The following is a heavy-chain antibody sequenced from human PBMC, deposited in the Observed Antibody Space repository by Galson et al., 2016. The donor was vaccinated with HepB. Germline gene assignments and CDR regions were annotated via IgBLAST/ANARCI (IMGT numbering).Heavy chain of an antibody. CDR1: GGSISSSGYY. D-gene: IGHD7-27*01. Sequence: ETLSLTCTVSGGSISSSGYYRGWIRQPPGKGLQWIGEIYRSGSTDYNPSLKSRVTISVDKSKNQFSLNLISVTAADTAVYYCATRPWGGPHFDNWGQGALVTVSS. J-gene: IGHJ4*02. CDR2: IYRSGST. CDR3: ATRPWGGPHFDN. V-gene: IGHV4-39*07.